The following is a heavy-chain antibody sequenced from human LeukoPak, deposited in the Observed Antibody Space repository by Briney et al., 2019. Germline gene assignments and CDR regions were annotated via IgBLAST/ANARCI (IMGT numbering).Heavy chain of an antibody. CDR2: MNPNSGNT. D-gene: IGHD3-10*01. Sequence: ASVKVSCKASGYTFTSYDINWVRQATGQGLEWMGWMNPNSGNTGYAQKFQGRVTMTRNTSISTAYMELSSLRSEDTAVYYCASGITMVRGPQRYYYYGMDVWGQGTTVTVSS. V-gene: IGHV1-8*01. CDR1: GYTFTSYD. J-gene: IGHJ6*02. CDR3: ASGITMVRGPQRYYYYGMDV.